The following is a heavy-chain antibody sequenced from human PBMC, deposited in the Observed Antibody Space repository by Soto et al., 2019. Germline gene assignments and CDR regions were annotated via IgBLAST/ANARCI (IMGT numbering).Heavy chain of an antibody. Sequence: ASETLSLTCTVSGASIYNAGYYWTWIRQHPGKGLEWIGYVYYSGNAYYNPSLQSRVSISADVSQNQFSLTLTSVTAADTAVYYCARDRYGIDYAYYGMDVWGQGTTVTVSS. V-gene: IGHV4-31*03. CDR1: GASIYNAGYY. J-gene: IGHJ6*02. CDR3: ARDRYGIDYAYYGMDV. D-gene: IGHD2-8*01. CDR2: VYYSGNA.